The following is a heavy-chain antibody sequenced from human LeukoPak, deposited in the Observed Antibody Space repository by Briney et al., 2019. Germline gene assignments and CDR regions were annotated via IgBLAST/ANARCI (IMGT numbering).Heavy chain of an antibody. D-gene: IGHD4-17*01. CDR3: ARGSSDYGDYGY. V-gene: IGHV1-69*05. CDR2: IVPSVGII. CDR1: GGTFASFS. J-gene: IGHJ4*02. Sequence: ASVRVSCKASGGTFASFSISWVRQTPKQGLEWMGRIVPSVGIITYAQKFQGRVTITTDESTSTAYMELSSLRSEDTAVYYCARGSSDYGDYGYWGQGTLVTVSS.